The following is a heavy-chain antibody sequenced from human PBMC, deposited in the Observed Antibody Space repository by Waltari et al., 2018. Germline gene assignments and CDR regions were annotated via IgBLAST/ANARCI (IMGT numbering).Heavy chain of an antibody. D-gene: IGHD4-4*01. J-gene: IGHJ6*02. CDR3: ARDRGPRSTVTTGLDV. CDR1: GYTFTGYY. CDR2: SNPNSGGP. Sequence: QVQLVQSGAEVKKPGASVKVSCKASGYTFTGYYMHWVRQAPGQGLEWMGRSNPNSGGPNYAQKLQGRVTRTRDTSISTAYMELSRLRSDDTAVYYCARDRGPRSTVTTGLDVWGQGTTVTVSS. V-gene: IGHV1-2*06.